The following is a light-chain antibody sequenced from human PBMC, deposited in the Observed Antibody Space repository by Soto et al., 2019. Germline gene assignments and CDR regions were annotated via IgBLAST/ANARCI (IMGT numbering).Light chain of an antibody. J-gene: IGKJ2*01. V-gene: IGKV1-39*01. CDR3: QQSYSTPYT. CDR2: AAS. CDR1: QSLSSY. Sequence: DIQMTQSPSSLSASVGDRVTITCRASQSLSSYLNWYQQKPGKAPKLLIYAASSLQSGVPSRFSGRGSGTDFTLTISSLQPEDFATYYCQQSYSTPYTFGPGTKLEIK.